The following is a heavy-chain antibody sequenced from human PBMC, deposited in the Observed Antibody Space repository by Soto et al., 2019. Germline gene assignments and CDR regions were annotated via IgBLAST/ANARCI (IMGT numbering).Heavy chain of an antibody. CDR1: GFTFDDYA. V-gene: IGHV3-9*01. Sequence: GGSLRLSCAASGFTFDDYAMHWVRQVPGKGLEWVSGINWNSGSIGYGDSVKGRFAISRDNAKNSLHLQMNSLSAEDTAFYYWVKDESINWYSGHFRHWGQCTLVTVSS. CDR3: VKDESINWYSGHFRH. J-gene: IGHJ1*01. CDR2: INWNSGSI. D-gene: IGHD6-13*01.